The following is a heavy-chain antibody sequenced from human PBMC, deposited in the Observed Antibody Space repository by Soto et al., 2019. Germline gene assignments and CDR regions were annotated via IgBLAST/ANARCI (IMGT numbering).Heavy chain of an antibody. CDR1: GFAVSDKY. J-gene: IGHJ3*02. CDR2: IYTSGTT. V-gene: IGHV3-53*01. D-gene: IGHD3-10*01. Sequence: HPGGSLRLSCAASGFAVSDKYMNWVRQAPGKGLEWVSVIYTSGTTYYADPVKGRFTISRDNFTNTLYLQMNSLRAEDTAMYYCARDGFGRYDGSGSEAFDIWGQGTMVTVSS. CDR3: ARDGFGRYDGSGSEAFDI.